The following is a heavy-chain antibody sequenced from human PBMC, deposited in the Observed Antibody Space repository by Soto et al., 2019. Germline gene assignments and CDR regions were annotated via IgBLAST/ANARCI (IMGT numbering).Heavy chain of an antibody. D-gene: IGHD2-21*02. J-gene: IGHJ4*02. CDR2: IIPIFGTA. CDR3: ARGPSYSGDRYRFDY. V-gene: IGHV1-69*01. Sequence: QVQLVQSGAEVKKPGSSVKVSCKASGGTFSSYAISWVRQAPGQGLEWMGGIIPIFGTANYAQKLHCRVTITANESTSTAYMRLRSPRSEDTAVYYCARGPSYSGDRYRFDYWGQETLVTVSS. CDR1: GGTFSSYA.